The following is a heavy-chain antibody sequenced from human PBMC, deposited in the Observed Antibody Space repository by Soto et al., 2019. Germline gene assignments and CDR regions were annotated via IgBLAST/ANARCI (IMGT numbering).Heavy chain of an antibody. Sequence: QLQLQESGPGLVKPSETLSLTCTVSGGSISSSSYYWGWIRQPPGKGLEWIGSIYYSGSTYYNPSLKSRVTISVDTSKNQFSLKLSSVTAADTAVYYCARGSWGLGYDFWSGYYNYFDYWGQGTLVTVSS. J-gene: IGHJ4*02. CDR2: IYYSGST. V-gene: IGHV4-39*01. CDR1: GGSISSSSYY. CDR3: ARGSWGLGYDFWSGYYNYFDY. D-gene: IGHD3-3*01.